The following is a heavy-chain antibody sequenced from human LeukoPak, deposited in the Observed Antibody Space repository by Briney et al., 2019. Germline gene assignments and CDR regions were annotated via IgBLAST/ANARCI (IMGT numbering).Heavy chain of an antibody. J-gene: IGHJ6*03. V-gene: IGHV3-30*02. CDR3: AKEGGYSSSWYYYCYYMDV. CDR1: GFTFSSYG. D-gene: IGHD6-13*01. CDR2: IRYDGSNK. Sequence: GGSLRLSCAASGFTFSSYGMHWVRPAPGQVREWVAFIRYDGSNKYYADSVKGRFTISRDNSKNTLYLQMNSLRAEDTAVYYCAKEGGYSSSWYYYCYYMDVWGKGTTVTISS.